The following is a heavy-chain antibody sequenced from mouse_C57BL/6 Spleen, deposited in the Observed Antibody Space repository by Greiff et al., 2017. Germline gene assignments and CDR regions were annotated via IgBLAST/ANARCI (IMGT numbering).Heavy chain of an antibody. CDR3: ARGGITTVVAGGYFDV. Sequence: QVQLQQSGAELVKPGASVKISCKASGYAFSSYWMNWVKQRPGKGLEWIGQIYPGDGDTNYNGKFKGKATLTADKSSSTAYMQLSSLTSEDSAVYFCARGGITTVVAGGYFDVWGTGTTVTVSS. CDR2: IYPGDGDT. V-gene: IGHV1-80*01. D-gene: IGHD1-1*01. CDR1: GYAFSSYW. J-gene: IGHJ1*03.